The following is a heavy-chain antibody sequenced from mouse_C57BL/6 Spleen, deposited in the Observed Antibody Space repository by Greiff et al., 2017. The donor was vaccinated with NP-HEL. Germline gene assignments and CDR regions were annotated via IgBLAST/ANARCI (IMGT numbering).Heavy chain of an antibody. V-gene: IGHV1-64*01. CDR1: GYTFTSYW. D-gene: IGHD2-10*01. Sequence: QVQLQQPGAELVKPGASVKLSCKASGYTFTSYWMHWVKQRPGQGLEWIGMIHPNSGSTNYNEKFKSKATLTVDKSSSTAYMQRSSLTSEDSAVYYCAGSYYGNLDAVDDWGKGTTVTVAT. J-gene: IGHJ4*01. CDR3: AGSYYGNLDAVDD. CDR2: IHPNSGST.